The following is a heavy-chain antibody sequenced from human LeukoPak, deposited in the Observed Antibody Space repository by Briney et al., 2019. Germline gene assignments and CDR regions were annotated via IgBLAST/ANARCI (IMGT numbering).Heavy chain of an antibody. Sequence: SGTLCLTCAVSGGSISSSNWWSWVRQPPGRGLEWIGEIYHSGSTNYNPSLKSRVTISVDKSKNQFSLKLSPVTAADTAVHYCASYSSSWYYFDYWGQGTLVTVSS. CDR2: IYHSGST. D-gene: IGHD6-13*01. V-gene: IGHV4-4*02. CDR3: ASYSSSWYYFDY. J-gene: IGHJ4*02. CDR1: GGSISSSNW.